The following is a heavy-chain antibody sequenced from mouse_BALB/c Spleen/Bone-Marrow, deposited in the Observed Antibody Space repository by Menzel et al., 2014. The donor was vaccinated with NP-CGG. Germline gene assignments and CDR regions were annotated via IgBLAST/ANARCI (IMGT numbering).Heavy chain of an antibody. CDR3: ARWGAYFDY. Sequence: QVQLQQSGAELVRPGTPVKLSCKASGYTFTSYWMNWVKQRPGRGLEWIGRIDPSDSETHYNQKFKDKATLTVDKSSSTAYIQLSSRTSEDSAVYYCARWGAYFDYWGQGTTLTVSS. J-gene: IGHJ2*01. CDR1: GYTFTSYW. CDR2: IDPSDSET. V-gene: IGHV1-61*01.